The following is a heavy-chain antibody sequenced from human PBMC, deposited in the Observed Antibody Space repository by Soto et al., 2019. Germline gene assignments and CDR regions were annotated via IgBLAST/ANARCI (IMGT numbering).Heavy chain of an antibody. J-gene: IGHJ4*02. D-gene: IGHD6-19*01. CDR3: ARGLITGSHYSGGWYYFDS. Sequence: SQTLSLTYAVSSGSISSSTWWTWVRQPPGKGLEWIGETHHIGNTNYNPSLESRVTISVHTSNSQFSLELSSVTAADTAVYYCARGLITGSHYSGGWYYFDSWGQGTQVTVSS. V-gene: IGHV4-4*02. CDR1: SGSISSSTW. CDR2: THHIGNT.